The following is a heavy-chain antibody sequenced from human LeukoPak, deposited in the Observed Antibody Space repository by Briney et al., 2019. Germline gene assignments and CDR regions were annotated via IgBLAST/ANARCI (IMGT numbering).Heavy chain of an antibody. D-gene: IGHD3-10*01. Sequence: GGSLRLSCAASGFTFSSYAMSWVRQAPGKGLEWVSSISSSSSYIYYADSVKGRFTISRDNAKNSLYLQMNSLRAGDTAVYYCARITMVRGSYDYWGQGTLVTVSS. CDR3: ARITMVRGSYDY. J-gene: IGHJ4*02. CDR2: ISSSSSYI. CDR1: GFTFSSYA. V-gene: IGHV3-21*01.